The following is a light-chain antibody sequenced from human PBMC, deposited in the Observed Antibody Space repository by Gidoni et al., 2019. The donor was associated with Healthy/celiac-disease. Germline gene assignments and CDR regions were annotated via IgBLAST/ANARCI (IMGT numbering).Light chain of an antibody. CDR2: DAS. CDR1: QDISNY. V-gene: IGKV1-33*01. CDR3: QQYDNLPYT. Sequence: DIHMTQSPSSLSASVGDRVPITCQASQDISNYLNWYQQKPGKAPKLLIYDASNLETGVPSRFSGSGSGTDLTFTISSLQPEDIATYYCQQYDNLPYTFGQGTKLEIK. J-gene: IGKJ2*01.